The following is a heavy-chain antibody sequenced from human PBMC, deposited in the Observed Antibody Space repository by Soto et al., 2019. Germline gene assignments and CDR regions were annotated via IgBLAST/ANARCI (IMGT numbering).Heavy chain of an antibody. J-gene: IGHJ4*02. D-gene: IGHD3-3*01. CDR3: TTGHDFWSGRRAQFDY. V-gene: IGHV3-9*01. Sequence: GGSLRLSCAASGFTFDDYAMHWVRQAPGKGLEWVSGISWNSGSIGYADSVKGRFTISRDDSKNTLYLQMNSLKTEDTAVYYCTTGHDFWSGRRAQFDYWGQGTLVTVSS. CDR2: ISWNSGSI. CDR1: GFTFDDYA.